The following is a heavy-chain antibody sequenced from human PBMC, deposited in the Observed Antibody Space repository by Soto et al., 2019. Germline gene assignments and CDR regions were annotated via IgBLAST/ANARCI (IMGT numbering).Heavy chain of an antibody. V-gene: IGHV3-21*01. CDR1: GFTFDNYA. D-gene: IGHD6-13*01. CDR2: ISSSSSYI. CDR3: AREEQRTSFDY. J-gene: IGHJ4*02. Sequence: GSLRLSCAASGFTFDNYAMHWVRQAPGKGLEWVSSISSSSSYIYYADSVKGRFTISRDNAKNSLYLQMNSLRAEDTAVYYCAREEQRTSFDYWGQGTLVTVSS.